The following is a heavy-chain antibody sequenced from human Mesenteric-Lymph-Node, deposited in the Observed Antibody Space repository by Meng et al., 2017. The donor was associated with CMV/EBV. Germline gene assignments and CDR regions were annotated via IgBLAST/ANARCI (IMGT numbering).Heavy chain of an antibody. CDR3: AKDRAGGSSGRFVY. CDR1: GFTFSSYG. J-gene: IGHJ4*02. D-gene: IGHD6-19*01. V-gene: IGHV3-33*06. CDR2: IWYDGSNK. Sequence: GGSLRLSCAASGFTFSSYGMHWVRQAPGKGLEWVAVIWYDGSNKYYADSVKGRFTISRDNSKNTLYLQMNSLRAEDTAVYYCAKDRAGGSSGRFVYWGQGTLVTVSS.